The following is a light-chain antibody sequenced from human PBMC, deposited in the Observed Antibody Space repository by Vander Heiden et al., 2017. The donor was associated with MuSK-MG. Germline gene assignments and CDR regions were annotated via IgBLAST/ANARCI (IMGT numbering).Light chain of an antibody. CDR2: QDS. V-gene: IGLV3-1*01. Sequence: SYELTQPPSVSVSPGQTASITCSGDKLGDKSACWYQQKPGQSPVLVIYQDSKRPSGIPERFSGCNSGNTATLTISGTQAMDEADYYCQAWDSSTAVFGTGTKVTGL. CDR3: QAWDSSTAV. CDR1: KLGDKS. J-gene: IGLJ1*01.